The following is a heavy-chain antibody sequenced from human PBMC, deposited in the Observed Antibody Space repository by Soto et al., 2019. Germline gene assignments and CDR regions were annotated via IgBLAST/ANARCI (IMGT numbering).Heavy chain of an antibody. V-gene: IGHV3-21*01. Sequence: LRLSCAASGFTFSSYEMNWVRQAPGKGLEWVSSITSSSTYIYSADSVKGRFTISRDNAKKSVYLQMNSLRAEDTAVYYCAREGDYYYGMDVWGQGTTVTVSS. J-gene: IGHJ6*02. CDR1: GFTFSSYE. D-gene: IGHD1-26*01. CDR2: ITSSSTYI. CDR3: AREGDYYYGMDV.